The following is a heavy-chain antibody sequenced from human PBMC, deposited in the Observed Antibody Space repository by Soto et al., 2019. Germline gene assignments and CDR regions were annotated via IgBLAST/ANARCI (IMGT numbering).Heavy chain of an antibody. CDR2: IYYSGST. J-gene: IGHJ6*02. CDR3: ARGVLRFLEWLSTPYMDV. CDR1: GGSISSGGYY. V-gene: IGHV4-31*03. D-gene: IGHD3-3*01. Sequence: LSLTCTVSGGSISSGGYYWSWIRQHPGKGLEWIGYIYYSGSTYYNPSLKSRVTISVDTSKNQFSLKLSSVTAADTAVYYCARGVLRFLEWLSTPYMDVWGQGTTVTVSS.